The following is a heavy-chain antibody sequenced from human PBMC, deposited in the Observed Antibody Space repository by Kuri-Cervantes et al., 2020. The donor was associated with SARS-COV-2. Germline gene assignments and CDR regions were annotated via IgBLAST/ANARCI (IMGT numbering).Heavy chain of an antibody. Sequence: GESLKISCAASGFTFSSYWMHWVRQAPGKGLVWVSRINSDGSSTSYADSVKGRFTISRDNAKNSLYLQMNSLRAEDTALYYCAKDLRVAVAGTGDAFDIWGQGTMVTVSS. CDR3: AKDLRVAVAGTGDAFDI. CDR1: GFTFSSYW. D-gene: IGHD6-19*01. V-gene: IGHV3-74*01. J-gene: IGHJ3*02. CDR2: INSDGSST.